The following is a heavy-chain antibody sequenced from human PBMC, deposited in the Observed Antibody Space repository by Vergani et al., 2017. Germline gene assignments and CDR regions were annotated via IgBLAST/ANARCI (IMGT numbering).Heavy chain of an antibody. CDR2: ISGRGGST. CDR3: AKDRWEGIQSY. V-gene: IGHV3-23*01. CDR1: GFTFSSYA. Sequence: EVQLLESGGGLVQPGGSLRLSCAASGFTFSSYAMSWVRQAPGKGLEWVSAISGRGGSTYYADSVKGRFTISRDNSKSTLYLQMNSLRAEDTAVYYCAKDRWEGIQSYWGQGTLVTVSS. J-gene: IGHJ4*02. D-gene: IGHD6-13*01.